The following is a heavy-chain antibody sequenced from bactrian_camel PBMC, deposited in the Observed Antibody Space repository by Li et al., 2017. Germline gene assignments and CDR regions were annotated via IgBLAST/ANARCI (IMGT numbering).Heavy chain of an antibody. J-gene: IGHJ4*01. V-gene: IGHV3S1*01. Sequence: QVQLVESGGGSVQAGGSLRLSCAASGYTSSSYCMGWFRQVPEKAREGVAILWTGDGAAFYSRSVKGRFAISRDQSKKTVYLQMNSLKPEDTATYYCAADSRAGTKFIPRLEEGEYNNWGQGTQVTVS. D-gene: IGHD3*01. CDR2: LWTGDGAA. CDR1: GYTSSSYC. CDR3: AADSRAGTKFIPRLEEGEYNN.